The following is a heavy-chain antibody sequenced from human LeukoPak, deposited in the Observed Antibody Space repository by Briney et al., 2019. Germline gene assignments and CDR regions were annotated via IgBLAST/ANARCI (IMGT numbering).Heavy chain of an antibody. CDR2: IYYSGST. D-gene: IGHD2-8*01. CDR3: ARCRVYATEYDY. CDR1: GGSVSSGTYY. Sequence: SETLSLTCTVSGGSVSSGTYYWSWIRQPPGKGLEWIGYIYYSGSTNYNPSLKSRVTISVDTSKNQFPLKLSSVTAADTAVYYCARCRVYATEYDYWGQGTLVTVSS. J-gene: IGHJ4*02. V-gene: IGHV4-61*01.